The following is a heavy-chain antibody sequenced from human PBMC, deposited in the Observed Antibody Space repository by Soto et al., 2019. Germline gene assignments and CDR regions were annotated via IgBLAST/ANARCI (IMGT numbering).Heavy chain of an antibody. J-gene: IGHJ3*02. CDR1: GFTFSSYA. V-gene: IGHV3-23*01. D-gene: IGHD6-19*01. Sequence: PVGSLRLSCAASGFTFSSYAMSWVRQAPGKGLEWVSAISGSGGSTYYADSVKGRFTISRDNSKNTLYLQMNSLRAEDTAVYYCAKGFSSGDAFDIWGQGTMVTVSS. CDR2: ISGSGGST. CDR3: AKGFSSGDAFDI.